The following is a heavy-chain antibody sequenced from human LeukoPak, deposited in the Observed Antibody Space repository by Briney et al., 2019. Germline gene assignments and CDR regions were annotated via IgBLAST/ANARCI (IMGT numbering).Heavy chain of an antibody. Sequence: PSETLSLTCTVSGGSIRSYYWSWIRQPPGKGLEWIGFAYYSGSTNYNPSLKSRVTISVDTSKNQFSLKLSSVTAADTAVYYCARAPGPRHAFDIWGQGTMVTVSS. CDR1: GGSIRSYY. CDR3: ARAPGPRHAFDI. V-gene: IGHV4-59*01. CDR2: AYYSGST. J-gene: IGHJ3*02.